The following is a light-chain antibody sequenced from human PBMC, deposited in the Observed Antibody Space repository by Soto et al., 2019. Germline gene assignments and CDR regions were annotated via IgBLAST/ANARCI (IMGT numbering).Light chain of an antibody. CDR3: CSYAGSFFV. Sequence: QSALTQPPFVSGSPGQSITISCTGTRSDVGSYNLVSWYQQHPGKAPKLMIYEVSKRPSGVSNRFSGSKSGNTASLTISGLQAEDEADYFCCSYAGSFFVFGTGTKVTVL. V-gene: IGLV2-23*02. CDR2: EVS. CDR1: RSDVGSYNL. J-gene: IGLJ1*01.